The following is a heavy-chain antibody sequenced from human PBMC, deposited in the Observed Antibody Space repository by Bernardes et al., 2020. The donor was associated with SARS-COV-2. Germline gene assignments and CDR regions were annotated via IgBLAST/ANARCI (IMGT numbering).Heavy chain of an antibody. V-gene: IGHV3-9*01. Sequence: GGSLRLSCAASGFTFDDYAMHWVRQAPGKGLEWVSGISWNSGSIGYADSVKGRFTISRDNAKNSLYLQMNSLRTEDTALYYCAKGGSAAPGTSADYWGQGTLVTVSS. J-gene: IGHJ4*02. CDR3: AKGGSAAPGTSADY. CDR1: GFTFDDYA. CDR2: ISWNSGSI. D-gene: IGHD6-13*01.